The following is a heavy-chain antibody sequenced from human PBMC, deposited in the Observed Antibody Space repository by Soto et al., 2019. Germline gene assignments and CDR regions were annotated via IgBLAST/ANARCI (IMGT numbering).Heavy chain of an antibody. J-gene: IGHJ3*01. Sequence: ESLTISGKGSGYSFAGYWIGLVRQMPGKGLDWMGVIYPGDSDTRYSPSFHGQVTISADKSISTAYLQWSSLKASDTAMYFCARLPGVRGVFDGFNVWGQGTMVTVSS. CDR1: GYSFAGYW. CDR2: IYPGDSDT. CDR3: ARLPGVRGVFDGFNV. V-gene: IGHV5-51*01. D-gene: IGHD3-10*01.